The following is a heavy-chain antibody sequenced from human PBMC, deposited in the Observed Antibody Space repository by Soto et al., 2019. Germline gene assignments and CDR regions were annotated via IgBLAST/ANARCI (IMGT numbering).Heavy chain of an antibody. CDR1: GGSISTYY. Sequence: ASETLSLTCTVSGGSISTYYWSWSRQTPGKGLEWIGYIYYSRSTSYNPSLKSRVTISVDTSKNQFSLKLWSVTAADTAVYYCASDRSSGWDQGYGMDVWGQGTTVTVSS. V-gene: IGHV4-59*13. CDR2: IYYSRST. D-gene: IGHD6-19*01. CDR3: ASDRSSGWDQGYGMDV. J-gene: IGHJ6*02.